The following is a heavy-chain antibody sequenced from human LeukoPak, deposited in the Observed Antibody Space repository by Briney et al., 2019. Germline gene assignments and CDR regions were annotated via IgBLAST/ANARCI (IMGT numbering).Heavy chain of an antibody. J-gene: IGHJ4*02. CDR2: INDNGVST. Sequence: GGSLRLSCAASGFAFSTYAMSWVRQTPGKGLEWISAINDNGVSTYHADSVKGRFTISRDNSGNTLYLQMNRLRAEDTAIYYCAGHGSSSVWGQGTLVTVSS. V-gene: IGHV3-23*01. CDR1: GFAFSTYA. CDR3: AGHGSSSV. D-gene: IGHD6-6*01.